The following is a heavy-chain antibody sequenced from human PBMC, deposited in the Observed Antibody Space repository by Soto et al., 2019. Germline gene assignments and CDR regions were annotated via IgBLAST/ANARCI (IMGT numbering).Heavy chain of an antibody. D-gene: IGHD2-2*01. CDR1: GFTFGSYW. J-gene: IGHJ2*01. CDR3: ARFATSPFDYWYFDL. CDR2: IKQDGTEK. V-gene: IGHV3-7*03. Sequence: PGGSLRLSCAASGFTFGSYWMSWVRQAPGKGLEWVANIKQDGTEKYYVDSVKGRFTISGDNAKNSLYLQMHSLRAEDTAVYYCARFATSPFDYWYFDLWSRGALVTVSS.